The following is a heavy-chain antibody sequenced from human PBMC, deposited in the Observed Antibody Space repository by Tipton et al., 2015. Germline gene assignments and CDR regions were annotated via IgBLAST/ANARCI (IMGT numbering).Heavy chain of an antibody. V-gene: IGHV3-33*01. CDR3: ARDQGSYYFDY. Sequence: QLVQSGGGVVQPGRSLRLSCAASGFTFSSYGMHWVRQAPGKGLEWVAVIWYDGSNKYYADSVKGRFTISRDNSKNTLYLQMNSLRAEDTAVYYCARDQGSYYFDYWGQGTLVTVSS. J-gene: IGHJ4*02. CDR1: GFTFSSYG. CDR2: IWYDGSNK. D-gene: IGHD1-26*01.